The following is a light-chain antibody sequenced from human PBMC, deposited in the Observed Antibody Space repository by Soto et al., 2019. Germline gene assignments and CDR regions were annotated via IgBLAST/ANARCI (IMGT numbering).Light chain of an antibody. CDR2: DAS. CDR3: QQRKKWPYT. V-gene: IGKV3-11*01. J-gene: IGKJ2*01. Sequence: DIVLTQSPATLSLSPGARATLSCRASESIGNYLLWFQQRPGQAPRLLIYDASNRASGIPARFSASASGTDFTLNISRLETEDFAVFFCQQRKKWPYTFGQGTKLEIK. CDR1: ESIGNY.